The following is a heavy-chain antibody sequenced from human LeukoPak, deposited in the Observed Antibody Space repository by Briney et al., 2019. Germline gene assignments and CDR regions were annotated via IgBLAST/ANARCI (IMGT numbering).Heavy chain of an antibody. CDR2: ISYDGSNK. CDR3: AKSIRPLAAAGTIDY. D-gene: IGHD6-13*01. J-gene: IGHJ4*02. CDR1: GYTFTGYF. Sequence: SCKASGYTFTGYFMHWVRQAPGKGLEWVAVISYDGSNKYYADSVKGRFTISRDNSKNTLYLQMNSLRAEDTAVYYCAKSIRPLAAAGTIDYWGQGTLVTVSS. V-gene: IGHV3-30*18.